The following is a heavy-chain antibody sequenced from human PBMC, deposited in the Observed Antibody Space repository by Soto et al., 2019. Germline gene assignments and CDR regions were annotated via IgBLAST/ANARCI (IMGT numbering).Heavy chain of an antibody. V-gene: IGHV4-31*03. D-gene: IGHD5-18*01. J-gene: IGHJ6*02. CDR1: GGSIRSGGYY. Sequence: PSETLSLTCTVSGGSIRSGGYYWSWVRQSPRRGLEWIGNIYYSGSTYYNPSLKSRLTISVDTSKNQLSLNLSSVTAADTAVYYCARDRLMATAGTARPYFGLDVWGQGTTVT. CDR3: ARDRLMATAGTARPYFGLDV. CDR2: IYYSGST.